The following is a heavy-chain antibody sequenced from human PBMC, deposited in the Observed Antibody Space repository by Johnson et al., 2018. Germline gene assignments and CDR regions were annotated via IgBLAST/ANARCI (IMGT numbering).Heavy chain of an antibody. CDR1: GFTLSGYW. J-gene: IGHJ4*02. V-gene: IGHV3-74*01. CDR2: INSDGSST. D-gene: IGHD2-8*02. Sequence: EVQLVESGGGLGQPGGSLRLSCTASGFTLSGYWMHWVRQAPGKGLVWVSRINSDGSSTSYADSVKGRFTISRDNTKNTVYLQMNSLRAEDTAVYYCVTGVDDWGQGTLLTVSS. CDR3: VTGVDD.